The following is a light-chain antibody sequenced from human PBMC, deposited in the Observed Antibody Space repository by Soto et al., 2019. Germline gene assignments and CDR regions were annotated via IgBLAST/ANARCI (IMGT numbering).Light chain of an antibody. CDR3: QQYNNWPPWT. CDR2: DAS. V-gene: IGKV3D-15*01. J-gene: IGKJ1*01. CDR1: QSVSSSY. Sequence: EIVLTQSPGTLSLSPGERATLSCRASQSVSSSYLAWYQQKPGQAPRLLIYDASNRATGIPARFSGSGSGTELTLTISSLQSEDFAVYYCQQYNNWPPWTFGQGTKVDIK.